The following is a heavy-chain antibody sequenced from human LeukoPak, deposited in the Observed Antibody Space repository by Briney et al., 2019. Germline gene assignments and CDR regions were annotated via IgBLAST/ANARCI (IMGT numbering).Heavy chain of an antibody. D-gene: IGHD5-12*01. CDR3: ARNLLDIADPWESSGY. CDR2: ISPRGDIT. J-gene: IGHJ4*02. CDR1: GFSFRSHG. V-gene: IGHV3-23*01. Sequence: HPGGSLRLSCAASGFSFRSHGMNWVRQAPGKGLEWVSGISPRGDITYYKDSVRGRFTISRDNFKNTVSLQLNSLRAEDTAVYYCARNLLDIADPWESSGYWGQGTLVTVSS.